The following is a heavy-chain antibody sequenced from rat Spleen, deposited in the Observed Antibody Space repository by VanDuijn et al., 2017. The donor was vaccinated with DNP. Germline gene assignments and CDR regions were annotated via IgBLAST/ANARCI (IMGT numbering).Heavy chain of an antibody. CDR2: ICDSGGST. CDR3: TRQGHYSGDAHWFAY. CDR1: GFTFNNFW. J-gene: IGHJ3*01. V-gene: IGHV5-31*01. D-gene: IGHD1-1*01. Sequence: EVQLVESGGDLVQPGRSLILSCITSGFTFNNFWMTWIRQVPGKGLEWVASICDSGGSTYYPDSVKGRFTISRDNAKNTLYLQMDSLKSEDTATYYCTRQGHYSGDAHWFAYWGQGTLVTVSS.